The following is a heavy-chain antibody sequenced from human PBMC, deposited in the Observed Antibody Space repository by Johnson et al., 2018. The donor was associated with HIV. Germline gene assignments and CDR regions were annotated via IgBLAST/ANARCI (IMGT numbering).Heavy chain of an antibody. CDR2: ISYDGSNK. D-gene: IGHD3-22*01. V-gene: IGHV3-30-3*01. Sequence: QVQLVESGGGVVQPGRSLRLSCAASGFTFSSYAMHWVRQAPGKGLEWVAVISYDGSNKYYADSVKGRFTISRDNSKNTLYLQMYSLRAEDTAGYYCARDSETSITMIVLVITGAFDIWGQGTMVTVSS. J-gene: IGHJ3*02. CDR3: ARDSETSITMIVLVITGAFDI. CDR1: GFTFSSYA.